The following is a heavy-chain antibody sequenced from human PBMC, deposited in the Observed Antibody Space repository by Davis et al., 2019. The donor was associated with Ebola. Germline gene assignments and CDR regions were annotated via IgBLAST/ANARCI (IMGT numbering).Heavy chain of an antibody. CDR3: GKADCGGDCRVVDF. V-gene: IGHV3-43*02. Sequence: PGGSLRLSCAASGFPFADYAMHWVRQVPGRGLECVSLISGNGILTYYADSVKGRFTISRDNSKNSLYLQMNSLRTEDTALYYCGKADCGGDCRVVDFWGQGVLVTVSS. J-gene: IGHJ4*02. CDR1: GFPFADYA. D-gene: IGHD2-21*02. CDR2: ISGNGILT.